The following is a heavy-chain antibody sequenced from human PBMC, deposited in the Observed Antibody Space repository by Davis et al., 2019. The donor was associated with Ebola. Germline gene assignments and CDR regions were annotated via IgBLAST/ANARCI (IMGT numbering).Heavy chain of an antibody. V-gene: IGHV3-21*04. CDR1: GFTLSDYR. Sequence: GGSLRLSCAVSGFTLSDYRMSWVRQAPGKGLEWVSSISGDGTETYYPDSLEGRFTVSRVNANNSLSLQMSSLRPEDTAVYHCAREHTWGSYIDFWGQGTLVTVSS. D-gene: IGHD3-16*01. J-gene: IGHJ4*02. CDR2: ISGDGTET. CDR3: AREHTWGSYIDF.